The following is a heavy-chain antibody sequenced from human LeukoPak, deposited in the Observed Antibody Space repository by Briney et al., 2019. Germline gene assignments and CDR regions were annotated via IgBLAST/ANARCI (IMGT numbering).Heavy chain of an antibody. V-gene: IGHV3-7*01. CDR2: IKHDGSEK. J-gene: IGHJ4*02. D-gene: IGHD5-12*01. CDR1: GFTFSSYW. CDR3: ARDAGHSGYDLLDY. Sequence: GGSLRLSCADSGFTFSSYWMNWVRQAPGEGLEWVANIKHDGSEKYYADFVRGRFTISRDNAKNSLYLQMDSLRAEDTAVYYCARDAGHSGYDLLDYWGQGTLVTVSS.